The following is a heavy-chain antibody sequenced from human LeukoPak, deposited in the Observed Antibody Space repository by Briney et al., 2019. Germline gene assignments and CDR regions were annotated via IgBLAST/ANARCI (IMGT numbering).Heavy chain of an antibody. Sequence: LPGGSLRLSCVASGFTFRNYGMHWVRQAPGKGPEWVAVLWKDGSNNFYADSVKGRFRFSRDNSKDMLYLQMNSLRAEDTAVYYCAKEYEIFVGAFDIWGQGTMVTVSS. D-gene: IGHD3-9*01. J-gene: IGHJ3*02. CDR1: GFTFRNYG. CDR3: AKEYEIFVGAFDI. CDR2: LWKDGSNN. V-gene: IGHV3-33*06.